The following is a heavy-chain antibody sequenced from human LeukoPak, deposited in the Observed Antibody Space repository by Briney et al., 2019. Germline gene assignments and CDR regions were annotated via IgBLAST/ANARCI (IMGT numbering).Heavy chain of an antibody. CDR2: ISAYNGYT. CDR1: GYTFTSYG. J-gene: IGHJ4*02. V-gene: IGHV1-18*01. D-gene: IGHD5-12*01. CDR3: ARDRHWGGYDYLFDY. Sequence: ASVKVSCKASGYTFTSYGISWVRQAPGQGLEWMGWISAYNGYTNYAQKLQGRVTMTTDTSTSTAYMELRSLRSDDTAVYYCARDRHWGGYDYLFDYWGQGTLVTVSS.